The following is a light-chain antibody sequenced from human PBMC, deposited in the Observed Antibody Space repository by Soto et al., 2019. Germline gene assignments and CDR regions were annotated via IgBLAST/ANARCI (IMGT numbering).Light chain of an antibody. Sequence: AIQMTQSPSSMSASVGDRVTITCRASQGIRNELSWFQQKPGKAPKLLIYKASRLESGVPSRFRGSGSGTDFTLTISGLKNEDLATYYCQSYNTARPTFGQGTRLEIK. CDR3: QSYNTARPT. V-gene: IGKV1-6*01. CDR2: KAS. CDR1: QGIRNE. J-gene: IGKJ5*01.